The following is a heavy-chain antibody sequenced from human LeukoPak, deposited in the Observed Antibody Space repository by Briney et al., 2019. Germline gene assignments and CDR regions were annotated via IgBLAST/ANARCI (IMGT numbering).Heavy chain of an antibody. CDR3: ARARFYYYDSSGYGEYFQH. D-gene: IGHD3-22*01. J-gene: IGHJ1*01. CDR2: INPSGGST. CDR1: VYTFTSYY. Sequence: GASVTVSFKSSVYTFTSYYMHWVGQAPGHALEWMGIINPSGGSTSYAHKFQGRVTMTRDMSTSTVYMELSSLRSADTAVYYCARARFYYYDSSGYGEYFQHWGQGTLVTVSS. V-gene: IGHV1-46*01.